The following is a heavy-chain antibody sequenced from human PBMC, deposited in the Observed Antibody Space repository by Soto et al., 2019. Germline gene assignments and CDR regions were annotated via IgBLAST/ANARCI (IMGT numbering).Heavy chain of an antibody. CDR1: GYTFSTFG. CDR3: ARDPGGATGFDP. D-gene: IGHD1-1*01. CDR2: MSPNNGNT. Sequence: QVQLVQSGAEVKKPGASVKVSCKASGYTFSTFGISWVRQAPGQGLEWMGWMSPNNGNTNYARKFQGRVTMTTDTSTRTAYMELRSLNSDDTAVYYCARDPGGATGFDPWGQGTLVTVSS. V-gene: IGHV1-18*04. J-gene: IGHJ5*02.